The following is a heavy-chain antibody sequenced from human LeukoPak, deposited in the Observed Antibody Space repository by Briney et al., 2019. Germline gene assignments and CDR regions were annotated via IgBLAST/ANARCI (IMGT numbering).Heavy chain of an antibody. J-gene: IGHJ4*02. V-gene: IGHV3-74*01. CDR2: MNVEGSVT. D-gene: IGHD4-23*01. CDR3: ARDFGGNSDF. Sequence: GGSLRLSCAASGFTFSSYWMQWVRQAPGKGLVWVSRMNVEGSVTRYADFVKGRFTISRDIAKNTLYLQMNTLTAEDTAVYYCARDFGGNSDFWGQGTLVTVSS. CDR1: GFTFSSYW.